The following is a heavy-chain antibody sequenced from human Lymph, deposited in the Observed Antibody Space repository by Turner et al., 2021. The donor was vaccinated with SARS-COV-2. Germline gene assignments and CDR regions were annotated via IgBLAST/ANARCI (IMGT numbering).Heavy chain of an antibody. CDR2: STFTSIYI. CDR1: GFTFNSYS. J-gene: IGHJ4*02. CDR3: AVGPLDFPYYFDY. D-gene: IGHD3-9*01. V-gene: IGHV3-21*01. Sequence: EVQLVESGGGLVKPGGYLRLSCAASGFTFNSYSMNWVRQASGKELEWVSSSTFTSIYIYYAASVTFRFHSDRYKTKTALYLKIISPRAQDTSVYYCAVGPLDFPYYFDYWGQGTLVTVSS.